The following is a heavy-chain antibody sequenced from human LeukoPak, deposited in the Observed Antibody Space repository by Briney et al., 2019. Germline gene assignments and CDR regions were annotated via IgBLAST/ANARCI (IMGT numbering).Heavy chain of an antibody. J-gene: IGHJ3*02. CDR1: GFTFSSYW. CDR3: ARDGSSWYRGLFDI. D-gene: IGHD6-13*01. V-gene: IGHV3-7*01. Sequence: GGSLRLSCAASGFTFSSYWMSWVRQAPGKGLEWVANIKQDGSEKYYVDSVKGRFTISRDNAKNSLYLQMNSLRAEDTAVYYCARDGSSWYRGLFDIWGQGTMVTVSS. CDR2: IKQDGSEK.